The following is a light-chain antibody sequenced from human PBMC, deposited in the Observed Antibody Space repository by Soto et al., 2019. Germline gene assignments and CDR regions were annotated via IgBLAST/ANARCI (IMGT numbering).Light chain of an antibody. V-gene: IGKV3-15*01. CDR3: QQYRT. CDR1: QSVSSN. CDR2: GAS. Sequence: EIVMTQSPATLSVSPGERATLSCRASQSVSSNLAWYQQKPGQAPRILIYGASIRATGIPARFIGSGSGTDFTLTISRLQSEDFAVYYCQQYRTFGQGTKVEFK. J-gene: IGKJ1*01.